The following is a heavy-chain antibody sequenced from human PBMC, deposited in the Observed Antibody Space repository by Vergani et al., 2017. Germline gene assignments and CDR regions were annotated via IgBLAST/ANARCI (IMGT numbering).Heavy chain of an antibody. J-gene: IGHJ4*02. CDR2: IYYSGST. V-gene: IGHV4-59*01. CDR3: ARVPGYCSSTSCPVDY. D-gene: IGHD2-2*03. Sequence: QVQLQESGPGLVKPSETLSLTCTVSGGSISSYYWSWIRQPPGKGLEWIGYIYYSGSTNYNPSLESRVTISVDTSKNQFSLKLSSVTAADTAVYYCARVPGYCSSTSCPVDYWGQGTLVTVSS. CDR1: GGSISSYY.